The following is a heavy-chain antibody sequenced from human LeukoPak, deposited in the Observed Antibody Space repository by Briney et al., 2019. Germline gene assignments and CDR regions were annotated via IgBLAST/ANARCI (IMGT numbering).Heavy chain of an antibody. CDR1: GGSISSYY. CDR3: ARQAPWYYYYTDV. J-gene: IGHJ6*03. V-gene: IGHV4-59*08. Sequence: PSETLSLTCTVSGGSISSYYWSWIRLPPGKGLEWIGYIYYSGSTNYNPSLKSRVTISVDTSKNQFSLKLSSVTAADTAVYYCARQAPWYYYYTDVWGKGTTVTISS. CDR2: IYYSGST.